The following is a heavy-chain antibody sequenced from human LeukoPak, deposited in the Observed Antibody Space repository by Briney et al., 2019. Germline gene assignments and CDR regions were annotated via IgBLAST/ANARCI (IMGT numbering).Heavy chain of an antibody. CDR1: GGSISSGGYS. CDR3: ASGGYSYGFDY. CDR2: IYHNGDT. Sequence: PSQTLSLTCAVSGGSISSGGYSWSWIRQPPGKGLEWIGYIYHNGDTYYSPSLKSRVTISVDRSKNQLSLKLSSVTAADTAMYYCASGGYSYGFDYWGQGTLVTVSS. D-gene: IGHD5-18*01. V-gene: IGHV4-30-2*01. J-gene: IGHJ4*02.